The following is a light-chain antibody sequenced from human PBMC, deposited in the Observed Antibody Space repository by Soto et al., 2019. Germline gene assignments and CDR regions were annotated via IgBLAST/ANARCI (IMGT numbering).Light chain of an antibody. CDR2: TNN. J-gene: IGLJ2*01. CDR1: SSNIGRNP. V-gene: IGLV1-44*01. Sequence: QSVLTQPPSASGTPGQRVTISCSGGSSNIGRNPVNWYLQLPGTAPKLLIYTNNQRPSGVPDRVSASKSGTSASLTISGHQSEDEADYYCATWDDSLYGMVFGGGTKLTVL. CDR3: ATWDDSLYGMV.